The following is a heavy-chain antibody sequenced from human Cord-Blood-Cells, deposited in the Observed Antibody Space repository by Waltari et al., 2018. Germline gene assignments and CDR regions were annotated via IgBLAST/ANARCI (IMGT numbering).Heavy chain of an antibody. J-gene: IGHJ4*02. CDR1: GLTFSSYA. CDR3: AKGRIAAAGFDY. V-gene: IGHV3-23*01. D-gene: IGHD6-13*01. Sequence: EVQLLESGGGLVQPGGCLRLSCAAAGLTFSSYAMSWFGQAPGKGLEGVSAISGGGGSTYYAGSVKGRFTISRDNSKNTLYLQMNSLRAEDTAVYYCAKGRIAAAGFDYWGQGTLVTVSS. CDR2: ISGGGGST.